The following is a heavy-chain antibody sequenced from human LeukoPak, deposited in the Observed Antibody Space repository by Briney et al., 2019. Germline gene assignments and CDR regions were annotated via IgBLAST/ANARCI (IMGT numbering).Heavy chain of an antibody. J-gene: IGHJ4*02. Sequence: SETLSLTCAVYGSSFSDYDWTWIRQPPGKGLEWIGEINHIGNTKYNPSFESRVTISLDTSKNRFSLRLSSVTAADTAVYYCARGKGSLTMIVMIVTAVEYYYDYWGQGVVVTVSS. D-gene: IGHD3-22*01. V-gene: IGHV4-34*01. CDR1: GSSFSDYD. CDR3: ARGKGSLTMIVMIVTAVEYYYDY. CDR2: INHIGNT.